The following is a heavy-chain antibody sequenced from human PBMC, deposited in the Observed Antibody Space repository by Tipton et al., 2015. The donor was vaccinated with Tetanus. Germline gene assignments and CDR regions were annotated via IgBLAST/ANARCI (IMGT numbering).Heavy chain of an antibody. Sequence: SLRLSCEVSGFSVSPYAMSWVRQTPGKGLEWVAAISASGDSTYYADFVKGRFIISRDTSKNTLYLQMNSLRAEDTAVYYCARSASPFDYWGQGTLVTVSS. CDR1: GFSVSPYA. CDR3: ARSASPFDY. J-gene: IGHJ4*02. CDR2: ISASGDST. V-gene: IGHV3-23*01.